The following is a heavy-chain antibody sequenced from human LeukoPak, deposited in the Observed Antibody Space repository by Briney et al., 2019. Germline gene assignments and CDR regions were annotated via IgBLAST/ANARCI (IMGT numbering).Heavy chain of an antibody. CDR2: IYYSGST. CDR1: GGSISSGGYY. CDR3: ARHMGQQLVLFGMDV. V-gene: IGHV4-31*03. D-gene: IGHD6-13*01. Sequence: SQTLSLTCTVSGGSISSGGYYWSWIRQHPGKGLEWIGYIYYSGSTNYNPSLKSRVTISVDTSKNQFSLKLSSVTAADTAVYYCARHMGQQLVLFGMDVWGQGTTVTVSS. J-gene: IGHJ6*02.